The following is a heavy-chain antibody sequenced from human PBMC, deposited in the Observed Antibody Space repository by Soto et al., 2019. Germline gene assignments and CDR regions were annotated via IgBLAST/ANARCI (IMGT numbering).Heavy chain of an antibody. V-gene: IGHV1-69*01. CDR3: ARGMVRGVLITPRWFDP. Sequence: QVQLVQSGAEVKQPGASVTVSCKASGGTFSSYAISWVRQAPGQGLEWMGGIIPIFGTANYAQKFKGRVTITADESTSTADMELSSLRSEDTAVYYCARGMVRGVLITPRWFDPWGQGTLVTVSS. CDR2: IIPIFGTA. CDR1: GGTFSSYA. D-gene: IGHD3-10*01. J-gene: IGHJ5*02.